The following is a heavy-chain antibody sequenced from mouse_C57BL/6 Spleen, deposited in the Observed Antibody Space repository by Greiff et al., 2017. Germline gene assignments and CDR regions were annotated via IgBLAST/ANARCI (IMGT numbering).Heavy chain of an antibody. V-gene: IGHV2-6-1*01. Sequence: QVQLKESGPGLVAPSQSLSITCTVSGFSLTSYGVHWVRQPPGKGLEWLVVIWSDGSTTYNSALKSRLSISKDNSKSQVFLKMNSLQTDDTAMYYCARQEIYYDYDGPSGFAYWGQGTLVTVSA. J-gene: IGHJ3*01. CDR1: GFSLTSYG. D-gene: IGHD2-4*01. CDR3: ARQEIYYDYDGPSGFAY. CDR2: IWSDGST.